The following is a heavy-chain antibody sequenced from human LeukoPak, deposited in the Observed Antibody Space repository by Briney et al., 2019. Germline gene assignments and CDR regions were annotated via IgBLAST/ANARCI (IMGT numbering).Heavy chain of an antibody. CDR1: GASISSYY. Sequence: SETLSLICTVSGASISSYYWSWIRQPPGKGLEWIGDIYYSGSIKYNPSLKSRVTISVDTSKNQFSLKLSSVTPADTAVYYCARGMRYCVGDCYLPWFDPWGQGTLVTVSS. V-gene: IGHV4-59*01. J-gene: IGHJ5*02. D-gene: IGHD2-21*02. CDR2: IYYSGSI. CDR3: ARGMRYCVGDCYLPWFDP.